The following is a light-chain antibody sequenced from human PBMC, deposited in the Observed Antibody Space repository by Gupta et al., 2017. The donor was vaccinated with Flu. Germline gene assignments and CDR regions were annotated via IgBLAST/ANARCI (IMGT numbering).Light chain of an antibody. CDR2: GAS. CDR3: QQYFKSPRT. Sequence: EIVLTQSPGTLSLSPGERATLSCRASQSVSSSYLAWYQQKPGQAPRLLIYGASSRATGIPDRFSGSGSGTDFTLTISRLEPEDFAVYYCQQYFKSPRTFGQGTKVEI. J-gene: IGKJ1*01. CDR1: QSVSSSY. V-gene: IGKV3-20*01.